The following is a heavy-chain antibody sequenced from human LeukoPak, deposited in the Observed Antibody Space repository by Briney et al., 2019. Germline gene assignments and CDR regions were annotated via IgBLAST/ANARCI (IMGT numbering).Heavy chain of an antibody. V-gene: IGHV4-59*01. CDR2: IYDSGST. CDR1: GGSISSYY. D-gene: IGHD1-1*01. CDR3: ARVGGTNYYYYGMDV. J-gene: IGHJ6*02. Sequence: SSETLSLTCTVSGGSISSYYWSWIRQPPGKGLEWIGYIYDSGSTNYNPSLKSRVTISVDTSKNQFSLKRSSVTAAHTAVYYCARVGGTNYYYYGMDVWGQGTTVTVSS.